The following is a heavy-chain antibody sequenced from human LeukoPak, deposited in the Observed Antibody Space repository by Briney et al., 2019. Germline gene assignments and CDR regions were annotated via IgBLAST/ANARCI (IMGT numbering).Heavy chain of an antibody. J-gene: IGHJ4*02. D-gene: IGHD2-15*01. Sequence: GESLKISCKGSAYSFSSNWIGWVRQMPGKGLEWMGNVYPDDSDTRYSPSFQGQVTISVDKSINTAYLQWRSLKASDTAMYYCARSEGHCSDGACYAQKVIDHWGQGTLVTVSS. CDR1: AYSFSSNW. V-gene: IGHV5-51*01. CDR3: ARSEGHCSDGACYAQKVIDH. CDR2: VYPDDSDT.